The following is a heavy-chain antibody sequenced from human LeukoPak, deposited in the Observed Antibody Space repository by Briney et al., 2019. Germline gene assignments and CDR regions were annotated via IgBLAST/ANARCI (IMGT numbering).Heavy chain of an antibody. CDR3: ALSGWYKFDY. CDR1: GYTFTSYG. CDR2: ISAYNGNT. D-gene: IGHD6-19*01. J-gene: IGHJ4*02. V-gene: IGHV1-18*01. Sequence: AASVKVSCTASGYTFTSYGIRWVRQAPGQGLEWMGWISAYNGNTNYAQKLQGRVTMTTDTSTSTAYMEPRSLRSDDTAVYYCALSGWYKFDYWGQGTLVTVSS.